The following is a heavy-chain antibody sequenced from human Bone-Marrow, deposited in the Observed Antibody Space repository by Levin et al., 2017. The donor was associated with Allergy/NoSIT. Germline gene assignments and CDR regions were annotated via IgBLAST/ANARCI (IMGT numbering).Heavy chain of an antibody. CDR3: ARWRGQAFDY. Sequence: RGESLKISCAASGFTFSDYYMSWIRQAPGKGLEWLSHISGSGSTIFYADSVKGRFTISRDNAKNSLYLQMNSLRAEDTAVYYCARWRGQAFDYWGQGTLVTVSS. CDR2: ISGSGSTI. CDR1: GFTFSDYY. V-gene: IGHV3-11*01. J-gene: IGHJ4*02. D-gene: IGHD3-3*01.